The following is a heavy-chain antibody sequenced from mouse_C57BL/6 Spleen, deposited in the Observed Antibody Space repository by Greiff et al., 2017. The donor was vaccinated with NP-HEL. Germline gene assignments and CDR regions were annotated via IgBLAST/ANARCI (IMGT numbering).Heavy chain of an antibody. CDR3: ASGHGSSYVGAMDY. J-gene: IGHJ4*01. Sequence: VQLQQSGAELVKPGASVKLSCKASGYTFTSYWMHWVKQRPGQGLEWIGMIHPNSGSTNYNEKFKSKATLTVDKSSSTAYMQLSSLTSEDSAVYYCASGHGSSYVGAMDYWGQGTSVTVSS. CDR2: IHPNSGST. D-gene: IGHD1-1*01. CDR1: GYTFTSYW. V-gene: IGHV1-64*01.